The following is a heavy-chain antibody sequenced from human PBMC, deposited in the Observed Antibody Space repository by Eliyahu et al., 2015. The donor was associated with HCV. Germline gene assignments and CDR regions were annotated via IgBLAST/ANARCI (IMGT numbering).Heavy chain of an antibody. CDR3: ARDWSSGFEFDYYYYYGMDV. V-gene: IGHV3-33*01. CDR1: GFTFSSYG. CDR2: IWYDGSNK. J-gene: IGHJ6*02. Sequence: QVQLVESGGGVVQPGRSLRLSCAASGFTFSSYGMHWVRQAPGKGLEWVAVIWYDGSNKYYADSVKGRFTISRDNSKNTLYLQMNSLRAEDTAVYYCARDWSSGFEFDYYYYYGMDVWGQGTTVTVSS. D-gene: IGHD6-19*01.